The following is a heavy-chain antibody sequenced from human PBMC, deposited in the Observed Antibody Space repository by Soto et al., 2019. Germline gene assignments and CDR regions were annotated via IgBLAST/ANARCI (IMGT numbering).Heavy chain of an antibody. CDR3: AREEYSS. V-gene: IGHV3-30-3*01. D-gene: IGHD6-6*01. J-gene: IGHJ4*02. CDR1: GFTFSSYA. Sequence: QVQLVGSGGGVVQPGRSLRLSCAASGFTFSSYAMHWVRQAPGKGLEWVAVISYDGSNKYYADSVKGRFTISRDNSKNTLYLQMNSLRAEDTAVYYCAREEYSSWGQGTLVTVSS. CDR2: ISYDGSNK.